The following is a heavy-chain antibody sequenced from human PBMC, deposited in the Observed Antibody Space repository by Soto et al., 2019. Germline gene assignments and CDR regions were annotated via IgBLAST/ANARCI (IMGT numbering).Heavy chain of an antibody. Sequence: SETLSLTXAVSGGSISSSNWWSWVRQPPGKGVEWIGEISHSGSTNYNPSLKSRVTISVDKSKNQFSLKLTSVTAADTAVYYCARLIHSSGADYWGQGTLVTVSS. CDR2: ISHSGST. D-gene: IGHD6-19*01. CDR3: ARLIHSSGADY. V-gene: IGHV4-4*02. J-gene: IGHJ4*02. CDR1: GGSISSSNW.